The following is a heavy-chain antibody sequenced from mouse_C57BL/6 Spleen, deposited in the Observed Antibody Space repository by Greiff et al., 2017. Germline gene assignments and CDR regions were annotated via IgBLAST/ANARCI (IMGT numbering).Heavy chain of an antibody. J-gene: IGHJ4*01. D-gene: IGHD3-2*02. CDR2: INPSTGGT. CDR1: GYSFTGYY. Sequence: EVKLMESGPELVKPGASVKISCKASGYSFTGYYMNWVKQSPEKSLEWIGEINPSTGGTTYNQKFKAKATLTVDKSSSTAYMQLKRLTSEDSAVYYCARTEAQAAMDYWGQGTSVTVSS. CDR3: ARTEAQAAMDY. V-gene: IGHV1-42*01.